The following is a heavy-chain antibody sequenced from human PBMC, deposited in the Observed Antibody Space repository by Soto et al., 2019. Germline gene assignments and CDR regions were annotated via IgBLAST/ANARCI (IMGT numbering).Heavy chain of an antibody. CDR1: GFTFSDYG. D-gene: IGHD6-19*01. CDR3: ARGALDRWLVRGAMSQLEY. V-gene: IGHV3-33*01. J-gene: IGHJ4*02. CDR2: IWYDGRNE. Sequence: GGSLRLSCTASGFTFSDYGMHWVRQAPGKGLEYVAGIWYDGRNENYADSVKGRFTISRDNSKNTLYLQMNSLTAEDTAVFYCARGALDRWLVRGAMSQLEYWGQGTLVTVSS.